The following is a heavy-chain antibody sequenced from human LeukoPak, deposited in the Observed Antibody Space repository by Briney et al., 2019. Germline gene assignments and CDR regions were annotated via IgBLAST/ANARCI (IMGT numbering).Heavy chain of an antibody. CDR1: GYTSTSYD. CDR2: MNPNSGNT. J-gene: IGHJ4*02. V-gene: IGHV1-8*01. CDR3: ARAEFGVVIMDY. D-gene: IGHD3-3*01. Sequence: ASVKVSCKASGYTSTSYDINWVRQATGQGLEWMGWMNPNSGNTGYAQKFQGRVTMTRNTSISTAYMELSSLRSEDTAVYYCARAEFGVVIMDYWGQGTLVTVSS.